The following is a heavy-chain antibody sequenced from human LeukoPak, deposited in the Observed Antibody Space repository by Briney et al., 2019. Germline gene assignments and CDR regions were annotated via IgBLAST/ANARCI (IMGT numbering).Heavy chain of an antibody. Sequence: GGSLRLSCAASGFSFSSYAMSWVRQAPGKGLEWASHISHDGGSTYYADSVKGRFTISRDNSKNTLYLQMSGLKDEDTAIYYCAKVKFYFDNWGQGTLVTVSS. CDR2: ISHDGGST. V-gene: IGHV3-23*01. J-gene: IGHJ4*02. CDR3: AKVKFYFDN. CDR1: GFSFSSYA.